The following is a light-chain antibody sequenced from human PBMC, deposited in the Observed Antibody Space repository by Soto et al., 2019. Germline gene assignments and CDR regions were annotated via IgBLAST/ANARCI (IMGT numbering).Light chain of an antibody. CDR1: QSVSSS. V-gene: IGKV3-15*01. CDR3: QQYNNWWT. Sequence: EIVMTQSPATLSVSPGERATLSCRASQSVSSSLAWYEQKPGQAPRLLIYGASTRATGIPARFSGSASETEFTLTISSLQYEYFADYYCQQYNNWWTFGQGTKVEIK. J-gene: IGKJ1*01. CDR2: GAS.